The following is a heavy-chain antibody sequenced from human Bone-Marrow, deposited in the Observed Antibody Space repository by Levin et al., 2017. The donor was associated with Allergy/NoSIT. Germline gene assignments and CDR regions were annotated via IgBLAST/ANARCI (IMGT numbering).Heavy chain of an antibody. CDR3: AKDYGASDRYLDY. V-gene: IGHV3-23*01. CDR2: ISGCGGST. J-gene: IGHJ4*02. Sequence: PSETLSLTCAASGFTFSSYAMSWVRQAPGKGLEWVSGISGCGGSTNYASSVKGRFTISRDTSKNKLYLQMNSLRAEATALYNCAKDYGASDRYLDYWGQGTLVTVSS. D-gene: IGHD4/OR15-4a*01. CDR1: GFTFSSYA.